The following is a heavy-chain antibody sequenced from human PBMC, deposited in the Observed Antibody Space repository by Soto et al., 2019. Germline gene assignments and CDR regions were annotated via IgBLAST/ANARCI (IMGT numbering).Heavy chain of an antibody. V-gene: IGHV3-49*04. Sequence: PGGSLRLSCTASGFTFGDYTVSWVRQAPGKGLEWVSSIRSKASGGTTKYAASVKDRFTISRDDSKNTLYLQMNSLRAEDTAVYYCARSRDGYSFYFYYGMDGWGQGTTVTVSS. CDR1: GFTFGDYT. D-gene: IGHD4-4*01. CDR2: IRSKASGGTT. CDR3: ARSRDGYSFYFYYGMDG. J-gene: IGHJ6*02.